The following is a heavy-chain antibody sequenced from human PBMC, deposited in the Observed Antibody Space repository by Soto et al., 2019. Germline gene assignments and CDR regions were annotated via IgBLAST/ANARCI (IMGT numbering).Heavy chain of an antibody. CDR2: IYWDDSK. J-gene: IGHJ3*01. D-gene: IGHD1-26*01. CDR3: ARKGSGIYAFDF. Sequence: QITLKVSGPTLVKPTQTLTLTCTFSGFSLSSNGVGVGWIRQPPGKALEWLAVIYWDDSKHYSPSLKSSFTITKDTPKNQGVLTMTNMDPVDKATYYCARKGSGIYAFDFWGQGTMVTVSS. CDR1: GFSLSSNGVG. V-gene: IGHV2-5*02.